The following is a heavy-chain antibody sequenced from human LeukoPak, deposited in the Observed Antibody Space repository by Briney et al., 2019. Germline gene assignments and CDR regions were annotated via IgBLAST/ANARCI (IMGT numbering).Heavy chain of an antibody. D-gene: IGHD3-10*01. CDR1: GGSISSYY. CDR3: ARMGYYGSGNDFDN. J-gene: IGHJ4*02. V-gene: IGHV4-59*01. CDR2: IYYSGST. Sequence: SETLSLTCAVYGGSISSYYWSWIRQPPGKGLEWIGYIYYSGSTNYNPSLKSRVTISLDTSKNQLSLKLSSVTAADTAVYYCARMGYYGSGNDFDNWGQGTLVTVSS.